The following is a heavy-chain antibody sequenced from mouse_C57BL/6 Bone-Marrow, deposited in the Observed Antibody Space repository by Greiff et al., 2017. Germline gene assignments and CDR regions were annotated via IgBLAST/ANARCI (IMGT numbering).Heavy chain of an antibody. Sequence: EVQLQQSGPELVKPGASVKISCKASGYTFTDYYMNWVKQSHGKSLEWIGDINPNNGGTSYNQKFKGKATLTVDKSSSTAYMELRSLTSEDSAVYYCARDDGRAYWGQGTLVTVSA. CDR1: GYTFTDYY. J-gene: IGHJ3*01. D-gene: IGHD2-3*01. CDR2: INPNNGGT. CDR3: ARDDGRAY. V-gene: IGHV1-26*01.